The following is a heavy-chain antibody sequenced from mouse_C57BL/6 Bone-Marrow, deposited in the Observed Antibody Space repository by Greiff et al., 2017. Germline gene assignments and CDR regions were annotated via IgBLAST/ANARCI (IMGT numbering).Heavy chain of an antibody. V-gene: IGHV5-6*02. Sequence: EVKLVESGGDLVKPGGSLKLSCAASGFTFSSYGMSWVRQTPDKRLEWVATISSGGSYTYYPDSVKGRFTISRDNAKNTLYLQMSSLKSEDTAMYYCARLFPYDYDEAYWGQGTLVTVSA. CDR2: ISSGGSYT. CDR3: ARLFPYDYDEAY. CDR1: GFTFSSYG. D-gene: IGHD2-4*01. J-gene: IGHJ3*01.